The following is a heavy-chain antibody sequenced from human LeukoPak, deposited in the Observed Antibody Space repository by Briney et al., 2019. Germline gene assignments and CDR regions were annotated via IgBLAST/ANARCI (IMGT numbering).Heavy chain of an antibody. V-gene: IGHV1-2*02. CDR1: GYTFTGYY. J-gene: IGHJ4*02. CDR3: ARHYDILTGYDY. Sequence: ASVKVSCKASGYTFTGYYMHWVRQAPGQGLEWMGWINPNSGGTNYAQKFQGRVTMTRDTSISTAYMELSRLRSDDTAVYYCARHYDILTGYDYWGQGTLVAVSS. D-gene: IGHD3-9*01. CDR2: INPNSGGT.